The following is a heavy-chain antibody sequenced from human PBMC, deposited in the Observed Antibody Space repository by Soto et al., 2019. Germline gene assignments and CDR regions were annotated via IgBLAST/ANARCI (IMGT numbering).Heavy chain of an antibody. CDR1: GGTFSRYA. Sequence: SVKVSCKASGGTFSRYAISWVRQAPGQGLEWMGGIIPIFGTANYAQKFQGRVTITADESTSTAYMELSSLRSEDTAVYYCARGGDSSGDEAAFDIWGQGTMVTVSS. D-gene: IGHD3-22*01. J-gene: IGHJ3*02. CDR3: ARGGDSSGDEAAFDI. V-gene: IGHV1-69*13. CDR2: IIPIFGTA.